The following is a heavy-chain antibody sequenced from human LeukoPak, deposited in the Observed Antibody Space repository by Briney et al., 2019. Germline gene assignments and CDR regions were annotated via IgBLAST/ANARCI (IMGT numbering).Heavy chain of an antibody. CDR2: ISYDGSNK. CDR3: ANMEWELPSDY. J-gene: IGHJ4*02. V-gene: IGHV3-30*18. D-gene: IGHD1-26*01. Sequence: PGGSLRLSCAASGXTLRSYGMHWVRQAPGKGLEWVAVISYDGSNKYYADSVKGRFTISRDNSKNTLYLQMNSLRADDTAVYYCANMEWELPSDYWGQGTLVTVSS. CDR1: GXTLRSYG.